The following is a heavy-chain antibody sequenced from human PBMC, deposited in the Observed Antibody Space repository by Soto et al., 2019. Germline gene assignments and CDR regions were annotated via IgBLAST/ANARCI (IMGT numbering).Heavy chain of an antibody. V-gene: IGHV3-7*04. J-gene: IGHJ4*02. D-gene: IGHD5-12*01. CDR1: ELNFNNAW. CDR3: GREKWLQPDY. Sequence: EVQLVESGGDLVQPGGSLRLTGVVSELNFNNAWMNWVRQAPGKGLEWVANINPDGSAEGYVHSGRGRFTISRDNAKNSLYLQMNSLRADDTAVYYCGREKWLQPDYWGQGTLVTVSS. CDR2: INPDGSAE.